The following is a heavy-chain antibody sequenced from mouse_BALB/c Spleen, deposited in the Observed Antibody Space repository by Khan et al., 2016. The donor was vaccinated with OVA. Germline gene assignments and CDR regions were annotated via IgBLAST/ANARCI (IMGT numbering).Heavy chain of an antibody. D-gene: IGHD1-1*01. CDR1: GYSFTGYF. J-gene: IGHJ2*01. CDR2: IHPHIGET. Sequence: VRLQQSGPELVKPGASVKISCKASGYSFTGYFMNWVMQSHGKSLEWIGRIHPHIGETFYNQRFVDKATLTVDESSSTAHMELRSLASEDSAVYFCARKNGSDSDYWGQGTTLTVSS. CDR3: ARKNGSDSDY. V-gene: IGHV1-20*02.